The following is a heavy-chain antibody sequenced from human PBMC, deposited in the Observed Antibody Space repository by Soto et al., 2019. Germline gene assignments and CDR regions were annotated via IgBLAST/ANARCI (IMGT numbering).Heavy chain of an antibody. CDR1: GYSFTSYW. CDR3: ARAMVRGKNYYGMDV. J-gene: IGHJ6*02. Sequence: GASLKISCKGSGYSFTSYWIGWARQMPGKGLEWMGIIYPGDSDTRYSPSFQGQVTISADKSISTAYLQWSSLKASDTAMYYCARAMVRGKNYYGMDVWGQGTTVTVSS. D-gene: IGHD3-10*01. CDR2: IYPGDSDT. V-gene: IGHV5-51*01.